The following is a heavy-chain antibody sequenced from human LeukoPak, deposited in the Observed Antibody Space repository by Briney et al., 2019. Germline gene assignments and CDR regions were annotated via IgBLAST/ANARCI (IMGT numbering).Heavy chain of an antibody. V-gene: IGHV3-30*01. D-gene: IGHD1-26*01. J-gene: IGHJ4*02. CDR1: GFTFSSYA. Sequence: GSLRLSCAASGFTFSSYAIHWVRQAPGKGLEWVTVISYDGSNKYYADSVKGRFTISRDNSKNTLYLQMNSLRAEDTAVYYCARAQGGAITAFDYWGQGTLVTVSS. CDR3: ARAQGGAITAFDY. CDR2: ISYDGSNK.